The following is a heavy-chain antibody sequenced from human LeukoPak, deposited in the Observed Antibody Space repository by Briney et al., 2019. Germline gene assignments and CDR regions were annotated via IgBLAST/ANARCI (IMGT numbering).Heavy chain of an antibody. CDR3: AKTWGTGTTYLGGTAFDI. D-gene: IGHD1-1*01. J-gene: IGHJ3*02. CDR1: GFTFSNFW. Sequence: GGSLRLSCTASGFTFSNFWMGWVRQAPGKGLEWVANIKQDETEKFYLGSVKGRFTISRDNSKNTLYLQMNSLRAEDTAVYYCAKTWGTGTTYLGGTAFDIWGQGTMVTVSS. CDR2: IKQDETEK. V-gene: IGHV3-7*03.